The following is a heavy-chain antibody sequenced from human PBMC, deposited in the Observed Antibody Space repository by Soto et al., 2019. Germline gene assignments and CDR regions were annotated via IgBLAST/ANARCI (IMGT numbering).Heavy chain of an antibody. CDR3: ARDVPYYDFWSGPPAHDETPHDYYYYYGMDV. Sequence: SETLSLTCTVSGGSISSGDYYWSWIRQPPGKGLEWIGYIYYSGSTYYNPSLKSRVTISVDTSKNQFSLKLSSVTAADTAVYYCARDVPYYDFWSGPPAHDETPHDYYYYYGMDVWGQGTTVTVSS. V-gene: IGHV4-30-4*01. J-gene: IGHJ6*02. D-gene: IGHD3-3*01. CDR2: IYYSGST. CDR1: GGSISSGDYY.